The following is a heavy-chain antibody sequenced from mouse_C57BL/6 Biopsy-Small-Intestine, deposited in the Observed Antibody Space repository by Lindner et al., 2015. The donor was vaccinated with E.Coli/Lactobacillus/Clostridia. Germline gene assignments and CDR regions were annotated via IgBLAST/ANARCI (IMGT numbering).Heavy chain of an antibody. D-gene: IGHD2-5*01. CDR2: INPYNDGT. Sequence: VQLQESGPELVKPGASVKMSCKASGYTFTSYVMHWVKQKPGQGLEWIGYINPYNDGTKYNEKFKGKATLTSDKSSSTAYMELSSLTSEDSAIYYCARGKGYYSNPFAYWGQGTLVTVSA. CDR3: ARGKGYYSNPFAY. V-gene: IGHV1-14*01. J-gene: IGHJ3*01. CDR1: GYTFTSYV.